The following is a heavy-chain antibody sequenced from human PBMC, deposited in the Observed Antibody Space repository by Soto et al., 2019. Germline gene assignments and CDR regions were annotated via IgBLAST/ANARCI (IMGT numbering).Heavy chain of an antibody. CDR3: ARDDCFGATCYSGDY. J-gene: IGHJ4*02. D-gene: IGHD2-15*01. CDR1: GYTFSTYG. Sequence: QVQLVQSGAEVKMPGASVKVSGKTSGYTFSTYGIAWVRQAPGQAPEWVGWTSPNNDNTHFAQKLQGRITLTTDPSTSSVYMQLRSLRSDDTAVYYCARDDCFGATCYSGDYWGQGTLVTVSS. CDR2: TSPNNDNT. V-gene: IGHV1-18*01.